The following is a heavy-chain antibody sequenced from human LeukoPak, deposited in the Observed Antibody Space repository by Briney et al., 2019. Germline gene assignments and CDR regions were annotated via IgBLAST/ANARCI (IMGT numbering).Heavy chain of an antibody. CDR3: ASREGSAAGTGDY. D-gene: IGHD6-13*01. V-gene: IGHV3-21*01. J-gene: IGHJ4*02. CDR2: ISSSSSYI. CDR1: GFTFSSYS. Sequence: PGGSLRLSCTASGFTFSSYSMNWVRQAPGKGLEWVSSISSSSSYIYYADSVKGRFTISRDNAKNSLYLQMNSLRAEDTAVYYCASREGSAAGTGDYWGQGTLVTVSS.